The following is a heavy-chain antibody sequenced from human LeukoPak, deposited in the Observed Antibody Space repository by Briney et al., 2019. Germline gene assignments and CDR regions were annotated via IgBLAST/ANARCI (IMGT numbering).Heavy chain of an antibody. J-gene: IGHJ4*02. CDR3: ARSYYDYVWGTNHFDY. Sequence: ASVKVSCKASGYTFTSYAMSWVRQAPGQGLEWIGWINTNTGNPTYAQGFTGRFVFSLDTSVSTAYLQISSLKAEDTAVYYCARSYYDYVWGTNHFDYWGQGTLVTVSS. V-gene: IGHV7-4-1*02. CDR2: INTNTGNP. CDR1: GYTFTSYA. D-gene: IGHD3-16*01.